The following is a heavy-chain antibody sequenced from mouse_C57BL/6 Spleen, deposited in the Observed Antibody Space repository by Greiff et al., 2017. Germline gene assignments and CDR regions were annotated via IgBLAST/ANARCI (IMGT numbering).Heavy chain of an antibody. Sequence: QVQLKESGAELVKPGASVKLSCKASGYTFTSYWMQWVKQRPGQGLEWIGEIDPSDSYTNYNQKFKGKATLTVDTSSSTAYMQLSSLTSEDSAVYYCARRSGPDWDDYWGQGTTLTVSS. V-gene: IGHV1-50*01. J-gene: IGHJ2*01. CDR2: IDPSDSYT. D-gene: IGHD4-1*01. CDR1: GYTFTSYW. CDR3: ARRSGPDWDDY.